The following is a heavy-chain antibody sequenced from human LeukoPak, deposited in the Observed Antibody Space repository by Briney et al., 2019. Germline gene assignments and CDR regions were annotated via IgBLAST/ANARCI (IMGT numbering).Heavy chain of an antibody. Sequence: PSETLSLTCAVYGGYFSGYYCSWIRQPPGKGLEWIGEINHSGSTNYNPSLKSRVTLSVDTSKNQFSLKLSSVTAADTAVYYCARRRYQLLFGYWGQGTLVTVSS. V-gene: IGHV4-34*01. CDR2: INHSGST. CDR3: ARRRYQLLFGY. CDR1: GGYFSGYY. J-gene: IGHJ4*02. D-gene: IGHD2-2*01.